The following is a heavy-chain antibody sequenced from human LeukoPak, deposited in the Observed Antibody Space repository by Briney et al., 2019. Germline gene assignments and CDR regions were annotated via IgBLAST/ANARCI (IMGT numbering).Heavy chain of an antibody. Sequence: SVTASCKASGGTFSSYAISWVRQAPGQGLEWMGGIIPIFGTANYAQKFQGRVTITADESTSTAYMELSSLRSEDTAVYYCARTPSFQAAASPFDYWGQGTLVTVSS. CDR3: ARTPSFQAAASPFDY. CDR2: IIPIFGTA. J-gene: IGHJ4*02. D-gene: IGHD6-13*01. CDR1: GGTFSSYA. V-gene: IGHV1-69*13.